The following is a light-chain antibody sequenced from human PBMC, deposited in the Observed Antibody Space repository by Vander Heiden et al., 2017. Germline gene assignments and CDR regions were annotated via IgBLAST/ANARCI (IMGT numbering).Light chain of an antibody. Sequence: SYVLTQPPSVSVAPGKAARITCGGNNIGSKSVHWYQQKPGQAPVLVVYDDSDRPSGIPGRFSGSNSGNTATLTISRVEAGDEADYYCQVWVTGSDLYVVFGGGTKLTVL. J-gene: IGLJ2*01. V-gene: IGLV3-21*03. CDR1: NIGSKS. CDR2: DDS. CDR3: QVWVTGSDLYVV.